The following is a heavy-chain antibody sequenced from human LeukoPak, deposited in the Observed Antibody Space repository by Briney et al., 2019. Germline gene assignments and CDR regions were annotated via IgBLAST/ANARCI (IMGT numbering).Heavy chain of an antibody. J-gene: IGHJ4*02. CDR3: AGSLRYYYDSSGYYYKPFDY. CDR1: GGSISSSNW. Sequence: PSETLSLTCAVSGGSISSSNWWSWVRQPPGKGLEWIGEINHSGSTNYNPSLKSRVTVSVDTSKNQFSLKLSSVTAADTAVYYCAGSLRYYYDSSGYYYKPFDYWGQGTLVTVSS. CDR2: INHSGST. D-gene: IGHD3-22*01. V-gene: IGHV4-4*02.